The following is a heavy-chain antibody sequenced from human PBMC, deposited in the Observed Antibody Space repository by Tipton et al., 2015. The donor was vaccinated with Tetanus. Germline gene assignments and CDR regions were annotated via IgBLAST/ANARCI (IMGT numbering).Heavy chain of an antibody. CDR1: GLTFSNYA. CDR2: ISGSGGAT. Sequence: SLRLSCAASGLTFSNYAMSWVRQAPGKGLEWVSVISGSGGATYYADSGKGRFTISRDNSKNTLYLQMDTLRAEDKAVHYCERHPGSSSQLWNDYCGQGPLVTVSS. D-gene: IGHD6-13*01. CDR3: ERHPGSSSQLWNDY. V-gene: IGHV3-23*01. J-gene: IGHJ4*02.